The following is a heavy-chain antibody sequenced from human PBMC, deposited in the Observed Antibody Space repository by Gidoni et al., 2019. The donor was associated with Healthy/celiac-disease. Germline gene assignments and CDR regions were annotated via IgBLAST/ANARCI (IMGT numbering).Heavy chain of an antibody. V-gene: IGHV4-39*01. Sequence: STYYNPSLKSRVTISVDTSKNQFSLKLSSVTAADTAVYYCARDTYYDFWSGYPLNNWFDPWGQGTLVTVSS. CDR2: ST. CDR3: ARDTYYDFWSGYPLNNWFDP. D-gene: IGHD3-3*01. J-gene: IGHJ5*02.